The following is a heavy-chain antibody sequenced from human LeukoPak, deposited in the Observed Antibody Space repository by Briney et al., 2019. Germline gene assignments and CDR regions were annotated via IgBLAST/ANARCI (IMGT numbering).Heavy chain of an antibody. J-gene: IGHJ4*02. CDR2: INPSGGTT. Sequence: ASVKVSCTASGYTFSTYYMHWVRQAPGQGLEWVGVINPSGGTTTYAQKFQGRVTMTRDTSTSTVYMELSSLRIEDTAVYYCSRDLGGSYNDYWGQGTMVTVSS. CDR1: GYTFSTYY. D-gene: IGHD1-26*01. V-gene: IGHV1-46*01. CDR3: SRDLGGSYNDY.